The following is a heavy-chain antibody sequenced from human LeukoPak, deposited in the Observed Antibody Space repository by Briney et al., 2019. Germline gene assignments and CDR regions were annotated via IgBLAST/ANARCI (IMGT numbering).Heavy chain of an antibody. Sequence: SETLSLTCTVSGGSISSSSYYWGWIRQPPGKGLEWIGSIYYSGSTYYNPSLKSRVTISVDTSKNQFSLKLSSVTAADTAVYYCAMHSFDSSGYYYRSPDWFDPWGQGTLVTVSS. CDR1: GGSISSSSYY. J-gene: IGHJ5*02. V-gene: IGHV4-39*01. CDR2: IYYSGST. D-gene: IGHD3-22*01. CDR3: AMHSFDSSGYYYRSPDWFDP.